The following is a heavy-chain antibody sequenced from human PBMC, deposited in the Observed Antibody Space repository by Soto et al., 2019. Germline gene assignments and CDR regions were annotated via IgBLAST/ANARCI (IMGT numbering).Heavy chain of an antibody. V-gene: IGHV3-23*01. D-gene: IGHD1-1*01. CDR3: ANGLLAFYAGTTVPPPQFDY. CDR2: ISGSGGST. Sequence: GGSLRLSCAASGFTFSSYAMSWVRQAPGKGLEWVSAISGSGGSTYYADSVKGRFTISRDNSKNTLYLQMNSLRAEDTAVYYCANGLLAFYAGTTVPPPQFDYCGQGTLVAVSS. CDR1: GFTFSSYA. J-gene: IGHJ4*02.